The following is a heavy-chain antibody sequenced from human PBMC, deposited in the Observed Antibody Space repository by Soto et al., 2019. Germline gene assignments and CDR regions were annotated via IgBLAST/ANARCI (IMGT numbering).Heavy chain of an antibody. CDR1: GYTFTGYY. CDR3: ARGRIKAAAGRGTYFWYFDL. Sequence: QVQLVQSGAEVKKPGASVKVSCKASGYTFTGYYMHWVRQAPGQGLEWMGWINPNSGGTNYAQKFQGRVTMTRDTSISTAYMELSRLRSDDTAVYYCARGRIKAAAGRGTYFWYFDLWGRGTLVTVSS. V-gene: IGHV1-2*02. D-gene: IGHD6-13*01. CDR2: INPNSGGT. J-gene: IGHJ2*01.